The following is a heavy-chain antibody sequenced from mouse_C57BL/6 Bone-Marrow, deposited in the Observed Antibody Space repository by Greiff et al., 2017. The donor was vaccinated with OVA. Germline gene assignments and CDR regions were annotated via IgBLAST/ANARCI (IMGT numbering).Heavy chain of an antibody. CDR2: ISYDGSN. CDR1: GYSITSGYY. CDR3: AREITGAWFAY. Sequence: ESGPGLVKPSQSLSLTCSVTGYSITSGYYWNWIRQFPGNKLEWMGYISYDGSNNYNPSLKNRTSITRDTSKNQFFLKLNSVTTEDTATYYCAREITGAWFAYWGQGTLVTVSA. V-gene: IGHV3-6*01. D-gene: IGHD4-1*01. J-gene: IGHJ3*01.